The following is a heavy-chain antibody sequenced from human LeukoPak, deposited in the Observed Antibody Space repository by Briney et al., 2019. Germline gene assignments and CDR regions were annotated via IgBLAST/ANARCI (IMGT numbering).Heavy chain of an antibody. CDR3: AHGAMYQLDY. V-gene: IGHV3-23*01. Sequence: GGSLRLSCAASGFSFSSHGMSWVRQAPGKGLEWVSCIIGGAGSTYYAGSVKGRFTISGDNSKNTLFLQMNSLRAEDTAVYYCAHGAMYQLDYWGQGTLVTVSS. CDR1: GFSFSSHG. J-gene: IGHJ4*02. CDR2: IIGGAGST. D-gene: IGHD2-2*01.